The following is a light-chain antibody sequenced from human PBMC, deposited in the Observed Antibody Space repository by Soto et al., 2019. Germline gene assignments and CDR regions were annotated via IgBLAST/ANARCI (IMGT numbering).Light chain of an antibody. CDR2: DAS. J-gene: IGKJ1*01. V-gene: IGKV3-11*01. Sequence: EIVLTQSPATLSLSPGERATLSCRASQSVSSYLAWYQQKPGQAPRLLIYDASNRATGIPARFSGSGSGTDFTLTISSLEPEDFAVYYCQQSYNTPRTFGQGTKVEIK. CDR3: QQSYNTPRT. CDR1: QSVSSY.